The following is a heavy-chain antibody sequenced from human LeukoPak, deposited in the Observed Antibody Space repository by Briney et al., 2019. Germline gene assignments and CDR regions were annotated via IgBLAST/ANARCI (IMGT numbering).Heavy chain of an antibody. CDR2: ISNNGGYT. D-gene: IGHD2-15*01. Sequence: QTGGSLRLSCAGSGFTFSSSAMSWVRQAPGKGLEWVSAISNNGGYTYYADSVQGRFTISRDNSKSTLCLQMNSLRAEDTAVYYCAKQLGYCSDGSCYFPYWGQGTLVTVSS. V-gene: IGHV3-23*01. J-gene: IGHJ4*02. CDR1: GFTFSSSA. CDR3: AKQLGYCSDGSCYFPY.